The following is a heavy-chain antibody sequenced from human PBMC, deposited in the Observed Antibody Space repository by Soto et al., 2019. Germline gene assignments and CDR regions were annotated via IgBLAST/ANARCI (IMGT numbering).Heavy chain of an antibody. D-gene: IGHD3-10*01. J-gene: IGHJ3*02. CDR1: GGSISSYY. CDR3: ARVWGGAFDI. V-gene: IGHV4-59*01. Sequence: SETLSLTCTVSGGSISSYYWSWIRQPPGKGLEWIGYIYYSGSTNYNPSLKSRVTISVDTSKNQFSLKLSSVTAADTVVYYCARVWGGAFDIWGQGTMVT. CDR2: IYYSGST.